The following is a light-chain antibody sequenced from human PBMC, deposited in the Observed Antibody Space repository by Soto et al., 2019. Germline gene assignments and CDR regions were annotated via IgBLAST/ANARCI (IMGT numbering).Light chain of an antibody. CDR2: DAS. CDR3: QQRHMWPIT. V-gene: IGKV3-11*01. J-gene: IGKJ5*01. CDR1: QTIRSD. Sequence: EIGMTQSPFTLSVSPGERATLSCRASQTIRSDLAWYQQKPGQAPRLLISDASTRATSIPARFNGSGSGTEFTLTISSLEPEDSAVYYCQQRHMWPITFGQGTRLEIK.